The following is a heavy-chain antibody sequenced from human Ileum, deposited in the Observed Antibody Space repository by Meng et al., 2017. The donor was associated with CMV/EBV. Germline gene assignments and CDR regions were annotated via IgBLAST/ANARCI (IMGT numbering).Heavy chain of an antibody. CDR2: IKSTGSPT. D-gene: IGHD3-3*02. CDR1: GFTFSTYA. CDR3: AKVGGGPSILRDY. J-gene: IGHJ4*02. V-gene: IGHV3-23*05. Sequence: LSLTCAASGFTFSTYAMSWVRQAPGKGLEWVSTIKSTGSPTYYADSVKGRFTISRENSKNTLYLQMNSLRAEDTALYYCAKVGGGPSILRDYWGQGTLVTVSS.